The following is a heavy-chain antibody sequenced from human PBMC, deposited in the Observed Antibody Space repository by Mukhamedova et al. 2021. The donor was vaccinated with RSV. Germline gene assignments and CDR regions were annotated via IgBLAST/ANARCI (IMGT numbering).Heavy chain of an antibody. CDR2: IYSGGST. Sequence: EWVSVIYSGGSTYNADSVKGRFTISRDNSKNTLYLQMNSLRAEDTAVYHFAREGGYSSGVFDYWGQGTLVTGSS. J-gene: IGHJ4*02. V-gene: IGHV3-53*01. CDR3: AREGGYSSGVFDY. D-gene: IGHD3-22*01.